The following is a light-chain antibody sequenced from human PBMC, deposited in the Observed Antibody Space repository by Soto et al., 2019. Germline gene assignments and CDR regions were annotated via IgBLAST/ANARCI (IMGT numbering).Light chain of an antibody. CDR1: QSVSSN. CDR2: GTS. Sequence: EIVMTQSPATLSVSPGERATLSCRASQSVSSNFAWYQQKPGQAPRLLIYGTSTRAIGIPARFSGSGSGTEFTLTISSLQSEDFAVYYCQQYNNWPPWTFGKGPKVEIK. J-gene: IGKJ1*01. V-gene: IGKV3-15*01. CDR3: QQYNNWPPWT.